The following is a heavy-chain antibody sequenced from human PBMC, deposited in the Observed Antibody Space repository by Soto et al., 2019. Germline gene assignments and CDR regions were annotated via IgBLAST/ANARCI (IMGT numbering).Heavy chain of an antibody. J-gene: IGHJ6*02. CDR1: GFSVAPYY. Sequence: EVQLVESGGGLIQPGGSLRLSCEASGFSVAPYYMTWVRQAPGKGLEWVSVIFSGGSTYYSDSVKGRFIISRDSSQRTVYLQMNNLRTEDTAVYYCASPPQVCRSTRCGMDVWGQGTTVTVSS. CDR2: IFSGGST. D-gene: IGHD2-2*01. CDR3: ASPPQVCRSTRCGMDV. V-gene: IGHV3-53*01.